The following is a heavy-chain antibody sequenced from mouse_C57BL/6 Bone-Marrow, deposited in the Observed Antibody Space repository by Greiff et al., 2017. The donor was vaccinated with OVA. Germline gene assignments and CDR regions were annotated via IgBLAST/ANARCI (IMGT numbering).Heavy chain of an antibody. CDR1: GYTFTSYW. J-gene: IGHJ4*01. V-gene: IGHV1-53*01. CDR2: INPSNGGT. Sequence: QVQLKQPGTELVKPGASVKLSCKASGYTFTSYWMHWVKQRPGQGLEWIGNINPSNGGTNYNEKFKSKATLTVDKSSSTAYMQLSSLTSEDSAVYYCALKNYYGSSYGDYAMDYWGQGTSVTVSS. CDR3: ALKNYYGSSYGDYAMDY. D-gene: IGHD1-1*01.